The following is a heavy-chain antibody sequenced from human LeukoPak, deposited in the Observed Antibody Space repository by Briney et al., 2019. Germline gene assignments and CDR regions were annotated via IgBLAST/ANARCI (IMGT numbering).Heavy chain of an antibody. V-gene: IGHV3-11*05. Sequence: GGSLRLSCAASGFTFSDYYMSWIRQAPGKGLEWVSYISSCSSYTNYADSVKGRFTISRDNAKNSLYLQMNSLRAEDTAVYYCARVYSDGYNSYFDYWGQGTLVTVSS. CDR1: GFTFSDYY. CDR2: ISSCSSYT. CDR3: ARVYSDGYNSYFDY. D-gene: IGHD5-24*01. J-gene: IGHJ4*02.